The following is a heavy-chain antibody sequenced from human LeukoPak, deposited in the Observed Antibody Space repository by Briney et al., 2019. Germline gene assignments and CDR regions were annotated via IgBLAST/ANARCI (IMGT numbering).Heavy chain of an antibody. CDR1: GFTFSSYS. CDR2: ISSSSSYI. Sequence: PGGSLRLSCAASGFTFSSYSMNWVRQAPGKGLEWVSSISSSSSYIYYADSVKGRFTISRDNAKNSLYLQMNSLRAEDTAVYYCARSASDGIQAAFDAFDIWGQGTMVTVSS. D-gene: IGHD1-14*01. J-gene: IGHJ3*02. CDR3: ARSASDGIQAAFDAFDI. V-gene: IGHV3-21*01.